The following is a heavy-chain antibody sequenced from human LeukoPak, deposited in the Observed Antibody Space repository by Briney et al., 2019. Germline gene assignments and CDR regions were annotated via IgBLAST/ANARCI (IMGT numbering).Heavy chain of an antibody. CDR1: GYTFTSYG. D-gene: IGHD3-22*01. V-gene: IGHV1-18*01. J-gene: IGHJ3*02. CDR3: ARVGRYYYDSSGYYIYAFDI. Sequence: VASVKVSCKASGYTFTSYGISWVRQAPGQGLEWMGWISAYNGNTNYAQKLQGRVTMTTDTSTSTAYMELRGLRSDDTAVYYCARVGRYYYDSSGYYIYAFDIWGQGTMVTVSS. CDR2: ISAYNGNT.